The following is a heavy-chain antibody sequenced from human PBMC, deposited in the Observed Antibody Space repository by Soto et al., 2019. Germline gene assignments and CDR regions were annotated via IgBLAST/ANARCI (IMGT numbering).Heavy chain of an antibody. CDR2: ILVGNGQA. CDR1: GFRFSNSA. J-gene: IGHJ3*02. D-gene: IGHD2-15*01. Sequence: GSSVKVSCKTSGFRFSNSAVQWVRQTRGQHLEWIGYILVGNGQAKPAQFLQERITITRDMSTSTAYMELTSLRADDTAVYYCAGQLSSGGRCCALNIWG. CDR3: AGQLSSGGRCCALNI. V-gene: IGHV1-58*01.